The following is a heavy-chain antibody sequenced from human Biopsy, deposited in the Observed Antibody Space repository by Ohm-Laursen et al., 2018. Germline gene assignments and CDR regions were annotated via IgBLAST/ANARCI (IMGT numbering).Heavy chain of an antibody. CDR3: ATSHYFESTGYAFDF. J-gene: IGHJ3*01. Sequence: GSSVKVSCKPSGGTFSKYGISWVRQAPGRGLEWMGWISPYNGNGDYEKNFHGRVTLTADTSTSTVYMELRSLRSGDTAVYYCATSHYFESTGYAFDFWGQGTMVSVSS. D-gene: IGHD3-22*01. CDR1: GGTFSKYG. V-gene: IGHV1-18*01. CDR2: ISPYNGNG.